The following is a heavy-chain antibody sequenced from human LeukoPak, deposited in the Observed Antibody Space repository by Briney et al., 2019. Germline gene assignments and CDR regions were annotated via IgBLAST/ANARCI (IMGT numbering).Heavy chain of an antibody. CDR3: AKVSLGYYDFWSGYPAPFDY. CDR1: GFTFSSYA. J-gene: IGHJ4*02. V-gene: IGHV3-23*01. D-gene: IGHD3-3*01. CDR2: ISGSGGST. Sequence: RGSLRLSCAASGFTFSSYAMSWVRQAPGKGLEWVSAISGSGGSTYYADSVKGRFTISRDNSKNTLYLQMNSLRAEDTAVYYCAKVSLGYYDFWSGYPAPFDYWGQGTLVTVSS.